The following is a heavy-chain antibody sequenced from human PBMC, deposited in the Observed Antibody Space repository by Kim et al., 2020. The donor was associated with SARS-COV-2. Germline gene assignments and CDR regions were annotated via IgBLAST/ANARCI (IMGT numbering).Heavy chain of an antibody. Sequence: GGSLRLSCAASGFHFGFYAMSWVRQAPGKRLEWVAVISGSGESTYYADSVKGRFIISRDNTKYTLYLQMNNLRDEDTAIYYCAFDFWGQGTQVTVTS. CDR3: AFDF. V-gene: IGHV3-23*01. CDR1: GFHFGFYA. J-gene: IGHJ4*02. CDR2: ISGSGEST.